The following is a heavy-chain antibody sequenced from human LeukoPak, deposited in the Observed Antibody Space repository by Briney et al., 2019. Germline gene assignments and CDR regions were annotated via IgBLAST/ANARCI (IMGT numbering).Heavy chain of an antibody. CDR3: ARWGSSGYFFDY. CDR1: GGSISSYY. Sequence: SETLSLTCTVSGGSISSYYWSWIRQPPGKGLEWIGYIYYSGSTYYNPSLKSRVTISVDTSKNQFSLKLSSVTAADTAVYYCARWGSSGYFFDYWGQGTLVTVSS. CDR2: IYYSGST. J-gene: IGHJ4*02. D-gene: IGHD3-22*01. V-gene: IGHV4-59*12.